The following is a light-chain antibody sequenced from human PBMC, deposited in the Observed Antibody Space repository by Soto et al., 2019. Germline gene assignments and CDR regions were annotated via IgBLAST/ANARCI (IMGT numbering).Light chain of an antibody. V-gene: IGLV1-47*01. J-gene: IGLJ3*02. CDR1: GSTIGSHF. Sequence: QSVLTQPPSASGTPGQRVTISCSGSGSTIGSHFVYWYQQLPGPAPKLVIYRNNQRPSGVPDRFSGSKSGTSASLAISWLRSEDEAKYYCASWDDSLSTGVFGGGTQDNVL. CDR3: ASWDDSLSTGV. CDR2: RNN.